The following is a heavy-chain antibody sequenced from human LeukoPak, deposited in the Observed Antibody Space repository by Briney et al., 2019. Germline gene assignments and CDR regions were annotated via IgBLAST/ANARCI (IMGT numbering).Heavy chain of an antibody. V-gene: IGHV3-15*01. CDR2: IKSKADGETT. J-gene: IGHJ4*02. Sequence: GGSLRLSCAASGFTFTHAWMTWVRQAPGKGLEWGGHIKSKADGETTDYAAPVKGRFFMSRDDSKATLYLQMNYLETEDTAVYYCTTDLGITMIRGVIVSWGQGTLVTVSS. D-gene: IGHD3-10*01. CDR1: GFTFTHAW. CDR3: TTDLGITMIRGVIVS.